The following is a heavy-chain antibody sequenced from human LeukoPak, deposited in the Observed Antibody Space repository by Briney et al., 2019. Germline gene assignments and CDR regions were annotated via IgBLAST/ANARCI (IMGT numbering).Heavy chain of an antibody. D-gene: IGHD6-19*01. V-gene: IGHV4-4*07. CDR2: IYTSGST. J-gene: IGHJ5*02. Sequence: SETLSLTCTVSGGSISSYYWSWIRQPAGKGLEWIGRIYTSGSTNYNPSLKSRVTMSVDTSKNQFSLKLSSVTAADTAVYYCARDGSSGWNTPLSNWFDPWGQRTLVTVSS. CDR3: ARDGSSGWNTPLSNWFDP. CDR1: GGSISSYY.